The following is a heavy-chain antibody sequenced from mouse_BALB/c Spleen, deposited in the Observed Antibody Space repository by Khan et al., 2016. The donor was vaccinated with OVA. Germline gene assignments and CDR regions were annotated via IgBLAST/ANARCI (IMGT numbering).Heavy chain of an antibody. CDR3: ARSLYYSYGYALGC. V-gene: IGHV3-2*02. D-gene: IGHD2-14*01. J-gene: IGHJ4*01. Sequence: EVQLQESGPGLVKPSQSLSLTCTVTGYSITSDYAWNWIRQFPGNKLEWMGYISSTGGTSYNPSLKSRISITRDTSKNQFFLQLKSVTAEDTATYYCARSLYYSYGYALGCWGRGTLVTVSS. CDR1: GYSITSDYA. CDR2: ISSTGGT.